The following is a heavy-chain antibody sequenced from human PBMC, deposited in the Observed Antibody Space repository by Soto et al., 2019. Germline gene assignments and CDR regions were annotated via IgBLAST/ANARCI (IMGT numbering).Heavy chain of an antibody. V-gene: IGHV1-69*01. Sequence: FYSSAKRWVGQDPGPGLEWMGGIIPIFGTANYAQKFQGRVTITADESTSTAYMELSSLRSEDTAVYYCVGSKNGNDYCFDYWGQGSMVPVSS. CDR2: IIPIFGTA. J-gene: IGHJ4*02. CDR3: VGSKNGNDYCFDY. CDR1: FYSSA. D-gene: IGHD1-1*01.